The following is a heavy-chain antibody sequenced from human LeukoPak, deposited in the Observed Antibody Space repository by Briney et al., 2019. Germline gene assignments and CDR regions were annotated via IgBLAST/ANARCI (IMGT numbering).Heavy chain of an antibody. J-gene: IGHJ3*01. CDR3: ARAAELYDFWGGNGPFDL. D-gene: IGHD3-3*01. Sequence: SQTLSLTCTVSGGAIRHYYWTWIRQFAGKRLEWIGRIHISGTTNYNPSLKSRVTMSVDTSKNNFFLNLTSVTAADTAVSYCARAAELYDFWGGNGPFDLWGQGKMVTVSS. CDR1: GGAIRHYY. CDR2: IHISGTT. V-gene: IGHV4-4*07.